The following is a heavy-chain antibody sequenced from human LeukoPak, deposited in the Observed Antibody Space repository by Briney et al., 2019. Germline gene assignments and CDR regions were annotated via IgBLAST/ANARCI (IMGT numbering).Heavy chain of an antibody. D-gene: IGHD3-10*01. Sequence: GGSLRLSCAASGFTFSSYAMSWVRQAPGKGLEWVSAVSGSGGSTYYADSVKGRFTISRDNSKNTPYLQMNSLRAEDTAVYYCAKDRGAGEIDYWGQGTLVTVSS. CDR1: GFTFSSYA. J-gene: IGHJ4*02. V-gene: IGHV3-23*01. CDR3: AKDRGAGEIDY. CDR2: VSGSGGST.